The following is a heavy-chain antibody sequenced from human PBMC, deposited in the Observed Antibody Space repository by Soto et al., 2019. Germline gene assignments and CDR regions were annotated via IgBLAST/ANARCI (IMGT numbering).Heavy chain of an antibody. Sequence: PSETLSLTCTVSGGSISSYYWSWIRQPPGKGLEWIGYIYYSVSTNYNPSLKSRVTISVDTSKNQFSLKLSSVAAADTAVYYCARVRAARLGGYYYYGMAVWGQGTRATVSS. CDR1: GGSISSYY. V-gene: IGHV4-59*01. J-gene: IGHJ6*02. CDR2: IYYSVST. D-gene: IGHD6-6*01. CDR3: ARVRAARLGGYYYYGMAV.